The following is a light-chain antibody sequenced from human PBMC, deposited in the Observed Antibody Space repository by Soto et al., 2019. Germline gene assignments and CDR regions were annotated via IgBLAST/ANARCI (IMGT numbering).Light chain of an antibody. CDR3: QQANSFPIT. J-gene: IGKJ5*01. V-gene: IGKV1-12*01. CDR1: QDVGKW. Sequence: DIQMTQSPPALSASVGDRVTINCRASQDVGKWLAWYQQKSGQAPTLLIHGASNLQSGVPPRYSGSGYGTDFTLTINSLQPEDFATYYCQQANSFPITFGQGTRLEIK. CDR2: GAS.